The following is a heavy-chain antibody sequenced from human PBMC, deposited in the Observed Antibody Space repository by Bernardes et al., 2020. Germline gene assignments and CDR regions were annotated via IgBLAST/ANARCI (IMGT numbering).Heavy chain of an antibody. CDR2: ISASGGSR. CDR1: GFTFINYA. V-gene: IGHV3-23*01. D-gene: IGHD3-10*01. J-gene: IGHJ6*02. Sequence: VGSLILSCAASGFTFINYAMNWVRQAPGKGLEWVSVISASGGSRYYADSVKGRFTISRDNSKDTLYLQINSLRADDTAVYYCAKDYYGSGDMGFYYGADVWGQGTTVTVSS. CDR3: AKDYYGSGDMGFYYGADV.